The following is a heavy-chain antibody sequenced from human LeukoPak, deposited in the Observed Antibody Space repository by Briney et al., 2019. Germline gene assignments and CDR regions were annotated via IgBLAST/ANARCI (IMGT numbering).Heavy chain of an antibody. J-gene: IGHJ4*02. CDR2: INHSGRT. V-gene: IGHV4-34*01. CDR1: GGSFSGYY. CDR3: ARDPYYYDSSGYYYDY. D-gene: IGHD3-22*01. Sequence: PSETLSLTCAVYGGSFSGYYWSWIRQPPGKGLEWIGEINHSGRTNCNPSLKSRVTISVDTSKNQFSLKLSSVTAADTAVYYCARDPYYYDSSGYYYDYWGQGTLVTVSS.